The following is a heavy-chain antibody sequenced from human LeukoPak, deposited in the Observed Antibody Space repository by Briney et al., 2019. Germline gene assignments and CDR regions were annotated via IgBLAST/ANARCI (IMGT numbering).Heavy chain of an antibody. J-gene: IGHJ4*02. Sequence: GGSLRLSCAASGFTFSSYGMHWVRQAPGKGLEWVAVIWYDGSNKFYADSVKGRFTISRDNSKNTLYLQMNSLRAEDTAVYYCARGPPTKYYFDYWGQGTLVTVSS. CDR2: IWYDGSNK. V-gene: IGHV3-33*01. CDR3: ARGPPTKYYFDY. CDR1: GFTFSSYG. D-gene: IGHD2-2*01.